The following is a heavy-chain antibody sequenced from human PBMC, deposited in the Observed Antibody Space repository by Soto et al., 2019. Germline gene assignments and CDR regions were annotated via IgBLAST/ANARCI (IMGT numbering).Heavy chain of an antibody. CDR3: AISLGLFGYVKGNFFDY. CDR2: ISGSGGST. D-gene: IGHD3-10*02. CDR1: GCTCGSYG. V-gene: IGHV3-23*01. J-gene: IGHJ4*02. Sequence: AWGTLRLSWGAAGCTCGSYGGSWVRQAPGKGMEWVSAISGSGGSTYCADSVNGRFTISRDNSKNTLYLQMNSLRAEYTAVYYCAISLGLFGYVKGNFFDYSGQGTLVTVSS.